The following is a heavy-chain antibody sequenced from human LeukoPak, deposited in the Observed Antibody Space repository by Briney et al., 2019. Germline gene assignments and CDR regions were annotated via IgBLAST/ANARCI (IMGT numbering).Heavy chain of an antibody. CDR2: ISGSGGST. V-gene: IGHV3-23*01. Sequence: GGSLRLSCAASGFTFSSYAMCWVRQAPGKGLEWVSAISGSGGSTYYADSVKGRFTISRDNSKNTLYLQMNSLRAEDTAVYYCASVRYCSSTSCYTGAFDIWGQGTMVTVSS. D-gene: IGHD2-2*02. CDR3: ASVRYCSSTSCYTGAFDI. CDR1: GFTFSSYA. J-gene: IGHJ3*02.